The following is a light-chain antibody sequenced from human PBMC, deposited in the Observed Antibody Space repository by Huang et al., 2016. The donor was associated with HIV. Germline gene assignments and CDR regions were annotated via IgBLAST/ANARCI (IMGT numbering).Light chain of an antibody. Sequence: EIVLTQSPATLSLSPGERATLSCRASQSISSYLAWYQKKPGQAPRLLIYDASNRATAIPARFSGSGSGTDFTLTINSLEPEDFAVYYCQQRSNWPLTFGGGTKVEV. V-gene: IGKV3-11*01. J-gene: IGKJ4*01. CDR2: DAS. CDR3: QQRSNWPLT. CDR1: QSISSY.